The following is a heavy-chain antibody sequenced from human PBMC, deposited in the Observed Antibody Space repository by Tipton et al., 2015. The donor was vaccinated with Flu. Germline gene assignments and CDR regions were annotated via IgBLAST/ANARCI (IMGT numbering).Heavy chain of an antibody. CDR3: ARRDYSNYVSEPKSWFDP. J-gene: IGHJ5*02. D-gene: IGHD4-11*01. CDR2: IYYGGST. Sequence: TLSLTCTVSGGSISRSTDYWGWIRQPPGKGLEWIGTIYYGGSTYYNPSLRSRVTMSLDTSKNQFSLRLTSVTAADTAMYYCARRDYSNYVSEPKSWFDPWGPGALVTVSS. CDR1: GGSISRSTDY. V-gene: IGHV4-39*07.